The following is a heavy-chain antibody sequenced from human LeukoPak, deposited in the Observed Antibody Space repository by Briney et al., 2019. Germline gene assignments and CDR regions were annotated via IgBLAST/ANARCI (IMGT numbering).Heavy chain of an antibody. CDR1: GFIFSSYG. J-gene: IGHJ4*02. D-gene: IGHD3-10*01. CDR2: ISFDGSDK. Sequence: PGRSLRLSCAASGFIFSSYGMHWVRQAPGKGLEWVAVISFDGSDKYYADSVKGRFTNSRDDSKKTLYLQMNSLRAEDTAVYYCAKDRRGSGSYIDYWGQGTLVTVSS. CDR3: AKDRRGSGSYIDY. V-gene: IGHV3-30*18.